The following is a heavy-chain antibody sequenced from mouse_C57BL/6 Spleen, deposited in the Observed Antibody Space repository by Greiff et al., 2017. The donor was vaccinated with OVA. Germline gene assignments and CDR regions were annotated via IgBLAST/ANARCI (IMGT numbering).Heavy chain of an antibody. CDR1: GYAFSSYW. J-gene: IGHJ4*01. CDR2: IYPGDGDT. D-gene: IGHD1-1*01. CDR3: ARRGSSYAMDY. V-gene: IGHV1-80*01. Sequence: LVESGAELVKPGASVKISCKASGYAFSSYWMNWVKQRPGKGLEWIGQIYPGDGDTNYNGKFKGKATLTADKSSSTAYMQLSSLTSEDSAVYFCARRGSSYAMDYWGQGTSVTVSS.